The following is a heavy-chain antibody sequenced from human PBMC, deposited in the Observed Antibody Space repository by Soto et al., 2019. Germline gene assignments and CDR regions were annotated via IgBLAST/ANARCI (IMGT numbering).Heavy chain of an antibody. D-gene: IGHD1-26*01. Sequence: QVQLVESGGGVVQPGRSLRLSCAASGFTFSSYGMHWVRQATGKGLEWVAVIWDDGSNKDYTDTVKGRLTISTDNSKNTLYLQMNSLRDEDTAVYYCARDPVRELQFPPDSWGQGTLVTVSS. J-gene: IGHJ4*02. CDR1: GFTFSSYG. CDR3: ARDPVRELQFPPDS. CDR2: IWDDGSNK. V-gene: IGHV3-33*01.